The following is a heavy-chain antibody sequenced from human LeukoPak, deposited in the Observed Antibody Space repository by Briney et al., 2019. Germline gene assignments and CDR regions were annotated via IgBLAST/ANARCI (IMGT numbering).Heavy chain of an antibody. CDR3: ARGGRVVIPAARRNYFDY. Sequence: SETLSLTCAVYGGSFSGFYWSWIRRPPGKGLEWTGEINHSGGTNYNPSLKSRVTISVDTSKNQFSLKLSSVTAADTAVYYCARGGRVVIPAARRNYFDYWGQGTLVTVSS. CDR1: GGSFSGFY. D-gene: IGHD2-2*01. J-gene: IGHJ4*02. V-gene: IGHV4-34*01. CDR2: INHSGGT.